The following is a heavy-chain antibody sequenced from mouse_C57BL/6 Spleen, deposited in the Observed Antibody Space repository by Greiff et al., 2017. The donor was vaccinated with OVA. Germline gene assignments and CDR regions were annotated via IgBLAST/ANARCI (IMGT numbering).Heavy chain of an antibody. D-gene: IGHD2-5*01. J-gene: IGHJ3*01. CDR2: IHPNSGSN. CDR1: GYTFTSYW. Sequence: QVQLQQPGAELVKPGASVKLSCKASGYTFTSYWMHWVKQRPGQGLEWIGMIHPNSGSNNYNEKFKSKATLTVDKSAVTAYMLRMSLTSEDSAVYYCASISNSFAYWGQGTLVTVSA. V-gene: IGHV1-64*01. CDR3: ASISNSFAY.